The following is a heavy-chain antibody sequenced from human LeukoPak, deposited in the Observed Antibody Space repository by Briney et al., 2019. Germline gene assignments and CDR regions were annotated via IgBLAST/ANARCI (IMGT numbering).Heavy chain of an antibody. CDR1: GGTFSSYA. CDR3: ARDEVDYYDSSGYYYGGGFDY. D-gene: IGHD3-22*01. V-gene: IGHV1-69*05. Sequence: SVKVSCKASGGTFSSYAISWVRQAPGQGLEWMGGIIPIFGTANYAQKFQGRVTITTDESTSTAYMELSSLRSEDTAVYYCARDEVDYYDSSGYYYGGGFDYWGQGTLVTVSS. J-gene: IGHJ4*02. CDR2: IIPIFGTA.